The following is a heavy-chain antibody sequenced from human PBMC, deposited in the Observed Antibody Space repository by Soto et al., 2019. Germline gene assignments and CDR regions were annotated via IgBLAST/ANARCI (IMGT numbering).Heavy chain of an antibody. Sequence: QVQLVQSGAEVKRPESSMKVSCKPSGGTFNNYAINWVRQAPGQGLEWMGAIIPISGTTKYAQKFQDRVTITADKSTSTVYMDLSSLRSEDTSVYYFARWGGLSCSGAVCFKKPFDYWGQGTLVTVSS. CDR1: GGTFNNYA. J-gene: IGHJ4*02. V-gene: IGHV1-69*06. D-gene: IGHD2-8*02. CDR2: IIPISGTT. CDR3: ARWGGLSCSGAVCFKKPFDY.